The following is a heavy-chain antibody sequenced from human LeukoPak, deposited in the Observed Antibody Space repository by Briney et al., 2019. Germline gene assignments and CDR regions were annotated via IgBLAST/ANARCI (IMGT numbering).Heavy chain of an antibody. V-gene: IGHV4-59*01. CDR2: IYDSGRT. J-gene: IGHJ4*02. CDR1: GGSITNYY. CDR3: ARSTLEASHADY. Sequence: SETLSLTCTVSGGSITNYYCSWIRQSPGKGLEWIGYIYDSGRTNYNPSLKSRVSMSADTSKKQFSLELSSVTAADTAVYYCARSTLEASHADYWGQGTLVTVSS.